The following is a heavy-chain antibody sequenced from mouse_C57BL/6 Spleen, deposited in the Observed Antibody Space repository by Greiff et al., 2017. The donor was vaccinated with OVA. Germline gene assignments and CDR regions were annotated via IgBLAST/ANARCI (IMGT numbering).Heavy chain of an antibody. CDR2: IWTGGGT. D-gene: IGHD3-3*01. CDR3: ARTPGDGWYFDV. CDR1: GFSLTSYA. J-gene: IGHJ1*03. V-gene: IGHV2-9-1*01. Sequence: VKLVESGPDLVAPSQSLSITCTVSGFSLTSYAISWVRQPPGKGLEWLVVIWTGGGTNYNSALKSRLSISKDNSKSQVFLKMNSLQTDDTARYYCARTPGDGWYFDVWGTGTTVTVSS.